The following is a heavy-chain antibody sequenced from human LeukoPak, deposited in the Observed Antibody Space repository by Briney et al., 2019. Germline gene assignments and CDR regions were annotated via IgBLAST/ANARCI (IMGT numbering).Heavy chain of an antibody. CDR2: ISYDGSNK. V-gene: IGHV3-30-3*01. J-gene: IGHJ4*02. CDR1: AFTFGDYA. D-gene: IGHD2-21*02. CDR3: ARQGDTGSWYFDY. Sequence: PGGSLRLSCTASAFTFGDYAMHWVRQAPGKGLEWVAVISYDGSNKYYADSVKGRFTISRDNSKSTPYLQMDSLIAGDTAVYYCARQGDTGSWYFDYWGQGTLVTVSS.